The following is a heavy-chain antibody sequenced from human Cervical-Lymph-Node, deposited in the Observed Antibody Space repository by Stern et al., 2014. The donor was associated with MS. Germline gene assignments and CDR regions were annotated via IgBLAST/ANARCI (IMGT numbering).Heavy chain of an antibody. CDR3: AREEQQLVHGNWFDP. J-gene: IGHJ5*02. Sequence: QVQLQESGPGLVKPSETLSLTCTVSSYSISSGYYWGWIRQPPGKGLEWIGTIYHSGSTYYNPSLKSRVTTSVDTSKNQFSLRLISVTAADTAMYYCAREEQQLVHGNWFDPWGQGTLVTVSS. V-gene: IGHV4-38-2*02. CDR1: SYSISSGYY. CDR2: IYHSGST. D-gene: IGHD6-13*01.